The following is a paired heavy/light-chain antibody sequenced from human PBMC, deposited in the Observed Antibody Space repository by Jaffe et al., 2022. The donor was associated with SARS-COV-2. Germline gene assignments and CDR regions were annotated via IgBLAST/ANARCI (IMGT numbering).Light chain of an antibody. J-gene: IGKJ3*01. CDR1: QSVLYSSNNKNY. Sequence: DIVMTQSPDSLAVSLGERATINCKSSQSVLYSSNNKNYLAWYQQKPGQPPKLLIYWASTRESGVPDRFSGSGSGTDFTLTISSLQAEDVAVYYCQQYYSTPAFGPGTKVDIK. CDR3: QQYYSTPA. CDR2: WAS. V-gene: IGKV4-1*01.
Heavy chain of an antibody. D-gene: IGHD3-3*01. CDR2: IKSKTDGGTT. J-gene: IGHJ6*02. CDR1: GFTFSNAW. Sequence: EVQLVESGGGLVKPGGSLRLSCAASGFTFSNAWMSWVRQAPGKGLEWVGRIKSKTDGGTTDYAAPVKGRFTISRDDSKNTLYLQMNSLKTEDTAVYYCTTDSFLEWLWEPTYYYYGMDVWGQGTTVTVSS. CDR3: TTDSFLEWLWEPTYYYYGMDV. V-gene: IGHV3-15*01.